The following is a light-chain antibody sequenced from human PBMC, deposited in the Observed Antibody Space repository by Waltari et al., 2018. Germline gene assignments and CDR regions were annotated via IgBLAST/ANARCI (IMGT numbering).Light chain of an antibody. J-gene: IGKJ1*01. V-gene: IGKV1-5*03. CDR3: QQHYSPPQT. CDR2: KAS. Sequence: DIQMTQSPSTLSASVGDRVTITCRASQSISSWLAWDQQKPGKAPKLLIYKASSLESGVPSRFSGSGSGTEFTLTISSLQPDDVAVYYCQQHYSPPQTFGQGTKVEIK. CDR1: QSISSW.